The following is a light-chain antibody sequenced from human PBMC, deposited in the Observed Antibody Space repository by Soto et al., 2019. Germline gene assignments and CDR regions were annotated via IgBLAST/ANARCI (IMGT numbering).Light chain of an antibody. Sequence: DIQMTQSPSTLSASIGDRVTITCRASQRINKWLAWHQQKPGKAPKLLIYDASSLQSGVPPRFSGSGSGTEFTLTISGLEPEDFAVYYCQQYATSPGTFGQGTKVAIK. CDR2: DAS. V-gene: IGKV1-5*01. J-gene: IGKJ1*01. CDR3: QQYATSPGT. CDR1: QRINKW.